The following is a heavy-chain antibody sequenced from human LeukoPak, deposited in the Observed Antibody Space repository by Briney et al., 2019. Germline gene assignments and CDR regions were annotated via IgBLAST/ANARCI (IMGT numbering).Heavy chain of an antibody. Sequence: GGSLRLSYAASGFPFSSYGMHWVRQAPGKGLEWVAAISNDGNNKFYADSVKGRFTMSRDNPKNTMNLQMNSLRAEDTAVYYCAKGGGSSGRSYYFDYWGQGTLVAVSS. D-gene: IGHD3-22*01. V-gene: IGHV3-30*18. CDR3: AKGGGSSGRSYYFDY. CDR1: GFPFSSYG. J-gene: IGHJ4*02. CDR2: ISNDGNNK.